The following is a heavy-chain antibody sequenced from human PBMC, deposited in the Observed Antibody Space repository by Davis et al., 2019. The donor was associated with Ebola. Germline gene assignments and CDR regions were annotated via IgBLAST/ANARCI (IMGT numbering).Heavy chain of an antibody. J-gene: IGHJ6*02. Sequence: AASVKVSCKASGYTFTSYAMNWVRQAPGQGLEWMGWINTNTGNPTYAQGFTGRFVFSLDTSVSTAYLQISSLKAEDTAVYYCARDLYSSSALYYYGMDVWGQGTTVTVSS. V-gene: IGHV7-4-1*02. CDR1: GYTFTSYA. CDR3: ARDLYSSSALYYYGMDV. CDR2: INTNTGNP. D-gene: IGHD6-6*01.